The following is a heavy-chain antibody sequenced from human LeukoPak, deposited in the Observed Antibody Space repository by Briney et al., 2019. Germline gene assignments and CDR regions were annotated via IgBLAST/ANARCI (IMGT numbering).Heavy chain of an antibody. CDR2: IYYSGST. CDR3: ARVQPDGNNLYYYYYMDV. D-gene: IGHD5-24*01. Sequence: SETLSLTCTVSGGSISSHYWSWIRQPPGKGLEWIGYIYYSGSTNYNPSLKSRVTISVGTSKNQFSLKLSSVTAADTAVYYCARVQPDGNNLYYYYYMDVWGKGTTVTVSS. CDR1: GGSISSHY. J-gene: IGHJ6*03. V-gene: IGHV4-59*11.